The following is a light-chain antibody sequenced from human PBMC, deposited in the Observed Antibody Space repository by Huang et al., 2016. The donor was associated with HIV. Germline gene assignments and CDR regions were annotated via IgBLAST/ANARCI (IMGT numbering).Light chain of an antibody. CDR1: QDIRNH. V-gene: IGKV1-33*01. Sequence: DIQMTQSPSPLSASVGDRVTITCQASQDIRNHLNWYQQKPGKAPNLLIYDAFSLQTGVPSRFSGSGSGTDYTLIISSLQPEDFATYYCQQFDNSLTFGAGTKVEIK. CDR2: DAF. J-gene: IGKJ4*01. CDR3: QQFDNSLT.